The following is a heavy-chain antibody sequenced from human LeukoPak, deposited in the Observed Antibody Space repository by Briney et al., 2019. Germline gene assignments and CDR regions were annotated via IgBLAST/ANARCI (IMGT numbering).Heavy chain of an antibody. CDR2: IYYSGST. Sequence: PSETLSLTRTVSGGSISSYYWSWIRQPPGKGLEWIGYIYYSGSTNYNPSLKSRVTISVDTSKNQFSLKLSSVTAADTAVYYCARGDTAMVFDYWGQGTLVTVSS. CDR1: GGSISSYY. CDR3: ARGDTAMVFDY. J-gene: IGHJ4*02. V-gene: IGHV4-59*01. D-gene: IGHD5-18*01.